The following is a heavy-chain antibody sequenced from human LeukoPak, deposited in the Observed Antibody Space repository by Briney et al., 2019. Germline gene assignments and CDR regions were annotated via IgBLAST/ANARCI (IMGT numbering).Heavy chain of an antibody. J-gene: IGHJ4*02. CDR2: INWNGGST. D-gene: IGHD3-22*01. CDR1: GFTFDDYG. Sequence: PGGSLTLSCAASGFTFDDYGMSWVRQAPGKGLEWVAGINWNGGSTVYADSVKGRFTISRDNAKNSLYLQMNSLRAEDTALYYCAREGYYYESSGYYRIMSFDYWGQGTLVTVSS. CDR3: AREGYYYESSGYYRIMSFDY. V-gene: IGHV3-20*04.